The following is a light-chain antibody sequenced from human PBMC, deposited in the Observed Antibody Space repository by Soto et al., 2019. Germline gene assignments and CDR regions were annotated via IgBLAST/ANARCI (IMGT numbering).Light chain of an antibody. Sequence: DIQMTQSPSSLSASVGDSVTITCRASQDISNFLAWFQQKPGKAPKSLISAASTLQSGVPSKFSGSGSGTDFTLTINSLQAEDSGTYYCQQYKRYPITFGQGTRLEIK. CDR1: QDISNF. J-gene: IGKJ5*01. CDR3: QQYKRYPIT. CDR2: AAS. V-gene: IGKV1-16*02.